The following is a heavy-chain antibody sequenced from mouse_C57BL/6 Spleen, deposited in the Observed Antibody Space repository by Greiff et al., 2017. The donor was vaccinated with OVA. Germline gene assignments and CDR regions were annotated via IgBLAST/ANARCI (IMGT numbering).Heavy chain of an antibody. CDR2: ISYDGSN. J-gene: IGHJ3*01. CDR3: ASNYYGSPFAY. CDR1: GYSITSGYY. V-gene: IGHV3-6*01. D-gene: IGHD1-1*01. Sequence: EVKLLESGPGLVKPSQSLSLTCSVTGYSITSGYYWNWIRQFPGNKLEWMGYISYDGSNNYNPSLKNRISITRDTSKNQFFLKLNSVTTEDTATYYCASNYYGSPFAYWGQGTLVTVSA.